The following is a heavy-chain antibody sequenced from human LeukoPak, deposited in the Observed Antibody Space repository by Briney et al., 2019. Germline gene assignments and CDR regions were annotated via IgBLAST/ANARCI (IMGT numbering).Heavy chain of an antibody. J-gene: IGHJ4*02. Sequence: WASVKVPCKASGYTFTSYGISWVRQAPGQGLEWMGWISAYNGNTNYAQKLQGRVTMTTDTSTSTAYMELRSLRSDDTAVYYCARGPNYSSSLNFDYWGQGTPVTVSS. D-gene: IGHD6-13*01. V-gene: IGHV1-18*01. CDR1: GYTFTSYG. CDR2: ISAYNGNT. CDR3: ARGPNYSSSLNFDY.